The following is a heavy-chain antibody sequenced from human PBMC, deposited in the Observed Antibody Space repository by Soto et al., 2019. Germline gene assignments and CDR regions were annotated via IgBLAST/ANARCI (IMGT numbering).Heavy chain of an antibody. CDR1: GFTFSSYA. J-gene: IGHJ6*02. D-gene: IGHD3-22*01. V-gene: IGHV3-23*01. CDR2: ISGSGHST. Sequence: EVQLLESGGGLVQPGGSLRLSCAASGFTFSSYAMSWVRQAPGKGLEWVSAISGSGHSTYYADSVKGRFAISRDNSKNTLYLQMNSLRGEDTAVYYCAKDTYLDYADSSGYYPWYYYGLDVWGQGTTVTVSS. CDR3: AKDTYLDYADSSGYYPWYYYGLDV.